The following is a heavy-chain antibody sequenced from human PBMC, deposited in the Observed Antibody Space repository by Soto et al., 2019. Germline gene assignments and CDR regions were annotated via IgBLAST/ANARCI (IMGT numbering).Heavy chain of an antibody. Sequence: PSETLSLTCTVSGGSISSGGYYWSWIRQHPGKGMEWIGYIYYSGSTYYNPSLKSRVTISVDTSKNQFSLKLSSVTAADTAVYYCARGARGDCSGGSCHRGSVWGKGTTVTVSS. CDR1: GGSISSGGYY. CDR3: ARGARGDCSGGSCHRGSV. J-gene: IGHJ6*04. D-gene: IGHD2-15*01. CDR2: IYYSGST. V-gene: IGHV4-31*03.